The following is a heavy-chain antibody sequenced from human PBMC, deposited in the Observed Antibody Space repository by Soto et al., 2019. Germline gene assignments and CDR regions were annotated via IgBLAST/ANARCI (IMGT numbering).Heavy chain of an antibody. Sequence: SETLSLTCTVSGGSISSYYWSWIRQPPGKGLEWIGYIYYSGSTNYNPSLKSRVTISVDTSKNQFSLKLSSVTAADTAVYYCARARSPYSSSWSVDMDVWGKGTTVTVSS. CDR3: ARARSPYSSSWSVDMDV. CDR2: IYYSGST. J-gene: IGHJ6*03. V-gene: IGHV4-59*01. CDR1: GGSISSYY. D-gene: IGHD6-13*01.